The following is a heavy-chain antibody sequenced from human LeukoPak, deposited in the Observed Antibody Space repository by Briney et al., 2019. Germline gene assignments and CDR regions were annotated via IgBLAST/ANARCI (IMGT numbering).Heavy chain of an antibody. V-gene: IGHV4-34*01. J-gene: IGHJ4*02. CDR1: GGSFSGYY. D-gene: IGHD3-22*01. CDR2: INHSGST. CDR3: AREGYYYDSSGYDS. Sequence: KPSETLSLTCAVYGGSFSGYYWSWIRQPPGKGLEWIGEINHSGSTNYNPSLKSRVTISVDTSKNQFSLKLSSVTAADTAVYYCAREGYYYDSSGYDSWGQGTLVTVSS.